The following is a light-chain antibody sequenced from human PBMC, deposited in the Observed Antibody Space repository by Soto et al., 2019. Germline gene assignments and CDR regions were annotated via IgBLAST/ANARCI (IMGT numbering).Light chain of an antibody. Sequence: DIQMTQSPSALSASVGDRVTITCRASQNIHSWLAWYQQKPGKVPKLLIYDASSVKSGVPSRFSGSRSGTEFTLTINSLQPDDFATYYCQQYSSFRTLGQGTKVDTK. CDR3: QQYSSFRT. J-gene: IGKJ1*01. V-gene: IGKV1-5*01. CDR1: QNIHSW. CDR2: DAS.